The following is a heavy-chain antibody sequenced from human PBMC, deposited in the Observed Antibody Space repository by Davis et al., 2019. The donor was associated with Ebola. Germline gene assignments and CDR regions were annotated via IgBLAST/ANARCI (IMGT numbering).Heavy chain of an antibody. Sequence: GESLKISCAASGFTFSSYSMNWVRQAPGKGLEWVSSISSSSSYIYYADSVKGRFTISRDNVKNSLYLQMNSLRAEDTAVYYCARALTMIVEVAGYWGQGTLVTVSS. CDR2: ISSSSSYI. CDR1: GFTFSSYS. CDR3: ARALTMIVEVAGY. V-gene: IGHV3-21*01. D-gene: IGHD3-22*01. J-gene: IGHJ4*02.